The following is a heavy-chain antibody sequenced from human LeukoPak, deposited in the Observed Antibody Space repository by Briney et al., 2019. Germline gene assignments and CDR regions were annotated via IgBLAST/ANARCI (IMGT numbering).Heavy chain of an antibody. D-gene: IGHD4-17*01. CDR3: ARGGYGDYVWFDL. V-gene: IGHV4-34*01. Sequence: SETLSLTCAVYGGSFSGYYWRWIRQPPGKGGEGIGEINHSGSTNYNPSLKRRVTISGDTSKNQFSLKRSSVPAADTAVYYCARGGYGDYVWFDLWGQGTLVTVSS. CDR2: INHSGST. J-gene: IGHJ5*02. CDR1: GGSFSGYY.